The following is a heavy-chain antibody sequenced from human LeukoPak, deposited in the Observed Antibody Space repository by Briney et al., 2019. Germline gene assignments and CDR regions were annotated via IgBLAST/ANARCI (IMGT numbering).Heavy chain of an antibody. J-gene: IGHJ4*02. CDR1: GFTFSSYS. Sequence: GRSLRLSCAASGFTFSSYSMNWVRQAPGKGLEWISYITRDSGIKTYADSVKGRFTLSRDNAKNSLYLQMNSLRDEDTAVYYCARDKNWGFDYWGQGSLVTVSS. CDR3: ARDKNWGFDY. V-gene: IGHV3-48*02. D-gene: IGHD7-27*01. CDR2: ITRDSGIK.